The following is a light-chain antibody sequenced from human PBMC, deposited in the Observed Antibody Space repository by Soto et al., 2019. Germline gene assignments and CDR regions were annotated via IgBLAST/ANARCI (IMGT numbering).Light chain of an antibody. J-gene: IGLJ1*01. V-gene: IGLV1-47*01. CDR2: RND. CDR3: AKWDESRRVYV. CDR1: NSRSGSNY. Sequence: QSVLPQPPSASGTPGQRVTISCSTTNSRSGSNYVYWYQQLPGAAPKLLIYRNDQRPSGVPDRFSASKSGTSASLAISGLRSEDEADYFCAKWDESRRVYVFGSGTKVTVL.